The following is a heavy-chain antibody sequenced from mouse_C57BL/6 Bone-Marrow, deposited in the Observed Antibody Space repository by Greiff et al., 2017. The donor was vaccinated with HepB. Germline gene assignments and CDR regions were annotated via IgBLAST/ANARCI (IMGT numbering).Heavy chain of an antibody. CDR3: ARRRSTTVVATGYFDY. J-gene: IGHJ2*01. CDR2: IHPNSGST. D-gene: IGHD1-1*01. V-gene: IGHV1-64*01. Sequence: QVHVKQSGAELVKPGASVKLSCKASGYTFTSYWMHWVKQRPGQGLEWIGMIHPNSGSTNYNEKFKSKATLTVDKSSSTAYMQLSSLTSEDSAVYYCARRRSTTVVATGYFDYWGQGTTLTVSS. CDR1: GYTFTSYW.